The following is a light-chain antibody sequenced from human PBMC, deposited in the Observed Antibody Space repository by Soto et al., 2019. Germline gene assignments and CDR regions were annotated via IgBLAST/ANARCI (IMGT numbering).Light chain of an antibody. CDR2: AAS. Sequence: DIQVTQSPSSVSASVGDRVTITCRASQDISSWLAWYQQKPGKAPKLLIYAASSLQSGVPSRFSGSGSGTDFSLTITSLQPEDVASYYCQQANSFPLTFGGGTKVEIK. V-gene: IGKV1-12*01. J-gene: IGKJ4*02. CDR1: QDISSW. CDR3: QQANSFPLT.